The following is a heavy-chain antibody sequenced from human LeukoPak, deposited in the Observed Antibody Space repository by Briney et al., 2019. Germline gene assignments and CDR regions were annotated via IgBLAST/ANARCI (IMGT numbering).Heavy chain of an antibody. CDR2: IYTSEST. D-gene: IGHD3-10*01. CDR1: GGSISNYY. J-gene: IGHJ4*02. CDR3: ARGLWFGDENPPYFDY. V-gene: IGHV4-4*07. Sequence: PSETLSLTCTVSGGSISNYYWSWLRQPAGKGLEWIGRIYTSESTNYNPSLKSRVTISVDTSRNQFSLKLSSVTAADTAVYYCARGLWFGDENPPYFDYWGQGILVTVSS.